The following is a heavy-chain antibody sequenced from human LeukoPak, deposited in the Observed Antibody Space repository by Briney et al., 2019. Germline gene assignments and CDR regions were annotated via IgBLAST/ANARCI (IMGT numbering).Heavy chain of an antibody. V-gene: IGHV3-30*04. J-gene: IGHJ4*02. D-gene: IGHD7-27*01. CDR3: ARASGDWGGAFDY. Sequence: GRSLRLSCAASGFTFSSYAMHWVRQAPGKGLEWVAVISYDGSNKYYADSVKGRFTISRDNSKNTLYLQTNSLRAEDTAVYYCARASGDWGGAFDYWGQGTLVTVSS. CDR2: ISYDGSNK. CDR1: GFTFSSYA.